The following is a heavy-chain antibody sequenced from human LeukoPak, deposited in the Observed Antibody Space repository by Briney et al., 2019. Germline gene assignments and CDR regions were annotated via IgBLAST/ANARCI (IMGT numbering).Heavy chain of an antibody. Sequence: HTGGSLRLSCAASGFTFSSYAMHWVRQAPGKGLEWVAVISYDGSNKYYADSVKGRFTISRDNAKNSLYLQMNSLRAEDTAVYYCARDRDYGDYIDYWGQGTLVTVSS. V-gene: IGHV3-30*04. CDR3: ARDRDYGDYIDY. D-gene: IGHD4-17*01. J-gene: IGHJ4*02. CDR1: GFTFSSYA. CDR2: ISYDGSNK.